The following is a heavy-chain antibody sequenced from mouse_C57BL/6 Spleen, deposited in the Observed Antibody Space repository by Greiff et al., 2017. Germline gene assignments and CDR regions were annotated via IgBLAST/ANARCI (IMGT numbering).Heavy chain of an antibody. Sequence: QVHVKQPGAELVKPGASVKLSCKASGYTFTSYWMHWVKRRPGRGLEWIGRIDPNSGGTKYNEKFKSKATLTVDKPSSTAYMQLSSLTSEDSAVYYCARIYYYGSSYDWYFDVWGTGTTVTVSS. D-gene: IGHD1-1*01. J-gene: IGHJ1*03. CDR3: ARIYYYGSSYDWYFDV. V-gene: IGHV1-72*01. CDR1: GYTFTSYW. CDR2: IDPNSGGT.